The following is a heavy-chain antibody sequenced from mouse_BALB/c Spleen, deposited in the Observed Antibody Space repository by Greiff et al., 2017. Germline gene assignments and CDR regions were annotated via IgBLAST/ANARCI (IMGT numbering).Heavy chain of an antibody. J-gene: IGHJ3*01. Sequence: VQLVESGAELAKPGASVKMSCKASGYTFTSYWMHWVKQRPGQGLEWIGYINPSTGYTEYNQKFKDKATLTADKSSSTAYMQLSSLTSEDSAVYYCARSGARQLGLQLFAYWGQGTLVTVSA. CDR1: GYTFTSYW. V-gene: IGHV1-7*01. CDR2: INPSTGYT. CDR3: ARSGARQLGLQLFAY. D-gene: IGHD3-2*01.